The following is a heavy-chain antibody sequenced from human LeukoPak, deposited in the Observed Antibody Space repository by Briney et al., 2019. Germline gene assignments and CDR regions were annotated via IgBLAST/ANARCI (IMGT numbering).Heavy chain of an antibody. V-gene: IGHV1-2*02. CDR3: ARVKGGEYYFDY. D-gene: IGHD3-16*01. CDR1: GYTFTGYY. CDR2: INPNSGGT. Sequence: ASVKVSCKASGYTFTGYYMHWVRQAPGQGLEWMGWINPNSGGTNYAQKFQGRVTMTRDTSISTAYMELSRLRSDDTAVYYCARVKGGEYYFDYWGQGTLVTVSS. J-gene: IGHJ4*02.